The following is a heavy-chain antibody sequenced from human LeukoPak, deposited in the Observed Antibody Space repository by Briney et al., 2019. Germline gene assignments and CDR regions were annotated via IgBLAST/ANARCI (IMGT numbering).Heavy chain of an antibody. CDR3: ASRRITMIVVARGWFDP. J-gene: IGHJ5*02. V-gene: IGHV4-59*12. CDR2: IYYSGST. D-gene: IGHD3-22*01. CDR1: GGSISSYY. Sequence: SETLSLTCTVSGGSISSYYWSWIRQPPGKGLEWIGYIYYSGSTNYNPSLKSRVTISVDTSKNQFSLKLSSVTAADTAVYYCASRRITMIVVARGWFDPWGQGTLVTVSS.